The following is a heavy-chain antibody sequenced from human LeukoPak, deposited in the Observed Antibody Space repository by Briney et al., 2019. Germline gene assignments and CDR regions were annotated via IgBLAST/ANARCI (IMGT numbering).Heavy chain of an antibody. V-gene: IGHV3-30*18. CDR2: ISYDGSNK. D-gene: IGHD3-16*01. J-gene: IGHJ6*02. CDR1: GFTFSSYG. Sequence: GGSLRLSCAASGFTFSSYGMHWVRQAPGKGLEWVAVISYDGSNKYYADSVKGRFTISRDNSKNTLYLQMNSLRAEDTAVYYCAKDLFERGYYYYGMDVWGQGTTVTVSS. CDR3: AKDLFERGYYYYGMDV.